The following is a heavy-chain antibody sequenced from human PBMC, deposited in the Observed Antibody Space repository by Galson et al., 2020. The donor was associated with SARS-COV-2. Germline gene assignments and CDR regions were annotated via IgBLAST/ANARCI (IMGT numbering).Heavy chain of an antibody. V-gene: IGHV1-24*01. J-gene: IGHJ5*02. CDR2: FDPEDGET. Sequence: ASVKVSCKVSGYTLTELSMHWVRQAPGKGLEWMGGFDPEDGETIYAQKFQGRVTMTEDTSTDTAYMELSSLRFEDTAVYYCATGPGIAAAGTWFGPWGQGTLVTVSS. CDR3: ATGPGIAAAGTWFGP. CDR1: GYTLTELS. D-gene: IGHD6-13*01.